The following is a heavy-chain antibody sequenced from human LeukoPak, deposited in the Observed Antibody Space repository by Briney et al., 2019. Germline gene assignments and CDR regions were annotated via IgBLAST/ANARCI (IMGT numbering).Heavy chain of an antibody. CDR3: AKDPHSSSWYYFDS. CDR2: IWYDGSNK. D-gene: IGHD6-13*01. Sequence: PGGSLRLSCAASGFSFSSYGMHWVRQAPGKGLEWVAVIWYDGSNKYYADSVKGRFTISRDNSKNTLYLQMNGLRAEDTAFYYCAKDPHSSSWYYFDSWGQGTLVTVSS. J-gene: IGHJ4*02. V-gene: IGHV3-30*02. CDR1: GFSFSSYG.